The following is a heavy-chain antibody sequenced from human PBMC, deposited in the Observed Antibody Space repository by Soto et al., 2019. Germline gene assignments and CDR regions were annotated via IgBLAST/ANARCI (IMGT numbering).Heavy chain of an antibody. CDR1: GFTFSSYG. D-gene: IGHD3-10*01. Sequence: GGSLRLSCAASGFTFSSYGMHWVRQAPGKGLEWVAVIWYDGSNKYYADSVKGRFTISRDNSKNTLYLQMNSLRAEDTAVYYCARDRVKSQDAFDIWGQGTMVTVSS. CDR2: IWYDGSNK. V-gene: IGHV3-33*01. CDR3: ARDRVKSQDAFDI. J-gene: IGHJ3*02.